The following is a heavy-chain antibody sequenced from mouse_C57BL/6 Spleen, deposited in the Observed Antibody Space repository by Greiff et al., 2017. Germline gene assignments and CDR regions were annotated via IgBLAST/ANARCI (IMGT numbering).Heavy chain of an antibody. Sequence: VKLVESGAELMKPGASVKLSCKATGYTFTGYWIEWVKQRPGHGLEWIGEILTGSGSTNYNEKFKGKATFTADTSSNTAYMQLSSLTTEDSAIYYCSRNYYGSEDWYFDVWGTGTTVTVSS. CDR1: GYTFTGYW. J-gene: IGHJ1*03. D-gene: IGHD1-1*01. V-gene: IGHV1-9*01. CDR3: SRNYYGSEDWYFDV. CDR2: ILTGSGST.